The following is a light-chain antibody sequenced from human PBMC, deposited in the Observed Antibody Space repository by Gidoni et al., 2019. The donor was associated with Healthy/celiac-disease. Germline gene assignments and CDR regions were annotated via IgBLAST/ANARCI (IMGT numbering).Light chain of an antibody. CDR1: QSISSY. V-gene: IGKV1-39*01. J-gene: IGKJ1*01. CDR3: QQSYSTPGT. CDR2: AAS. Sequence: DIQMNQSPSSLSASVGDRVTITCRASQSISSYLNWYQQKPGKAPKLLIYAASSLQSGVPSRFSGSGSGTDFTLTISSLQPEDFATYYCQQSYSTPGTFGQXTKVEIK.